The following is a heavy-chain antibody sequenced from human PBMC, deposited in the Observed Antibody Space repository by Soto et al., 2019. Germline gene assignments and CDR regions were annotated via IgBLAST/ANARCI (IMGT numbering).Heavy chain of an antibody. CDR2: ISSSSSTI. D-gene: IGHD3-10*01. CDR1: GFTFSSYS. Sequence: GGSLRLSCAASGFTFSSYSMNWVRQAPGKGLEWVSYISSSSSTIYYADSVKGRFTISRENAKNSLYLQMNSLRAEETTVYYCARAGSEGYGSGSYYWGIAPPKYGDSSFDYWGQGTLVTVSS. V-gene: IGHV3-48*01. CDR3: ARAGSEGYGSGSYYWGIAPPKYGDSSFDY. J-gene: IGHJ4*02.